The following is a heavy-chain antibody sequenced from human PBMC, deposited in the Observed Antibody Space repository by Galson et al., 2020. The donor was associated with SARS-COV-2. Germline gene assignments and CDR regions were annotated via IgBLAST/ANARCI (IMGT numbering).Heavy chain of an antibody. CDR1: GFTFTNSA. V-gene: IGHV3-30*04. CDR3: TRDVSGGGSYI. J-gene: IGHJ3*02. D-gene: IGHD3-16*01. Sequence: GGSLRLSCAASGFTFTNSAMPWVRQAPGKGLEWLTVISHDGTIQVYADSVKGRSTISRDNSGNMVFLQIVSLRPDDTALYYCTRDVSGGGSYIWGQGTMVTVS. CDR2: ISHDGTIQ.